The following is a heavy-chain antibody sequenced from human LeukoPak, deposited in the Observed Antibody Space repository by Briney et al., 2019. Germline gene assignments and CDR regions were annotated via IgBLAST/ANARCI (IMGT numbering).Heavy chain of an antibody. CDR1: GFIFSSYS. J-gene: IGHJ4*02. CDR3: AKAASSSWYSTGVFDY. D-gene: IGHD6-13*01. CDR2: ITGSGGNT. Sequence: PGGSLRLSCAASGFIFSSYSMSWVRQAPGMGLEWVSVITGSGGNTYYADSVKGRFTISKDNSKNTVYLQMSSLRVDDTAVYYCAKAASSSWYSTGVFDYWGQGTLVTVSS. V-gene: IGHV3-23*01.